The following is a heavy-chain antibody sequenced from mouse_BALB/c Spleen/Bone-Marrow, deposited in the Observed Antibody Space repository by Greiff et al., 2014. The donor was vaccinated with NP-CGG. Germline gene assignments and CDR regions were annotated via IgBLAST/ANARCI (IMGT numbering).Heavy chain of an antibody. CDR2: IDPANGNT. J-gene: IGHJ4*01. CDR3: ARGLLQYYYAMDY. Sequence: DVKLVESGAELVKPGASVKSSCTASGFNIKDTYMHWVKQRPEQGLEWIGRIDPANGNTKYDPKFQGKATITADTSSNTAYLQLSSLTSEDTAVYYCARGLLQYYYAMDYWGQGTSVPVSS. CDR1: GFNIKDTY. D-gene: IGHD2-3*01. V-gene: IGHV14-3*02.